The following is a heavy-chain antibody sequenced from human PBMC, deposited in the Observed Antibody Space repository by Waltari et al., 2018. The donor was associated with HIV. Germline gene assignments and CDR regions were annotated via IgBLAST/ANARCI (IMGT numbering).Heavy chain of an antibody. CDR3: VRDGFGLDY. CDR2: TYLRSKWHE. J-gene: IGHJ4*02. Sequence: QVYLQQSVPGVVKPSETLSLDCVISGDSVSSDTAAWNWVRQSPSRGLEWLGRTYLRSKWHEDYATAVKGGIVIDADRAENRFTLQLNHMTSEDTAVYFCVRDGFGLDYWGQGILVTVSS. D-gene: IGHD3-16*01. V-gene: IGHV6-1*01. CDR1: GDSVSSDTAA.